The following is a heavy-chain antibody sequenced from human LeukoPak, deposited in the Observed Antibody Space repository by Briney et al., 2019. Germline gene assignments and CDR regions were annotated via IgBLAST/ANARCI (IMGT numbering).Heavy chain of an antibody. CDR2: INPNSGGT. CDR3: ARDYGFYSGLYFFDY. CDR1: GYTFTGHY. D-gene: IGHD1-26*01. V-gene: IGHV1-2*02. J-gene: IGHJ4*02. Sequence: VDSVKVSCKAYGYTFTGHYIHWVRQAPGQGLEWMGWINPNSGGTKYAQKFQGRVTMTRDTSISTAYMELSKLRSDDTAVYSCARDYGFYSGLYFFDYWGQGTLVTVSS.